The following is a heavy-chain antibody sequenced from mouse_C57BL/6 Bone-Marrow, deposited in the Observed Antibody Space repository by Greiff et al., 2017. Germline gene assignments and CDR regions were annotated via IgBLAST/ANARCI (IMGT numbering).Heavy chain of an antibody. D-gene: IGHD4-1*01. CDR2: INPSSGYT. V-gene: IGHV1-7*01. CDR1: GYTFTSYC. Sequence: QVQLQQSGAELAKPGASVTLSCKASGYTFTSYCMHWVKQRPGQGLEWIGYINPSSGYTKYNQKFKDKATLTADKSSITAYMQLSSLTYEDSAVYYCARSSLAWFAYWGQGTLVTVSA. CDR3: ARSSLAWFAY. J-gene: IGHJ3*01.